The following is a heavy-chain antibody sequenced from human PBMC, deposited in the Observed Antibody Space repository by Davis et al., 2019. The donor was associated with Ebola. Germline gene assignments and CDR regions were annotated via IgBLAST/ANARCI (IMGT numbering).Heavy chain of an antibody. Sequence: SVKVSCKASGCTLSSYAISWVRQAPGQGLGWMGGIIPIFGTANYAQKLQGRVTITADESTSTAYMELSSLRSEDTAVYYCAKDSCSGGSCWYGIDVWGQGNTVTVSS. V-gene: IGHV1-69*13. CDR2: IIPIFGTA. CDR3: AKDSCSGGSCWYGIDV. CDR1: GCTLSSYA. D-gene: IGHD2-15*01. J-gene: IGHJ6*02.